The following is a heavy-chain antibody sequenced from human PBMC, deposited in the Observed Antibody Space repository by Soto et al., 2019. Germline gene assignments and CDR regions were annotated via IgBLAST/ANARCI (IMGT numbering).Heavy chain of an antibody. CDR2: ISWNSEDT. D-gene: IGHD2-15*01. CDR1: GFNFEDYG. J-gene: IGHJ4*02. V-gene: IGHV3-9*01. Sequence: GGPLRLSCRDSGFNFEDYGMSWVRQAPGKGLEWVSSISWNSEDTGYADSVRGRFTTSRDNAKNSLYLEMNCLRPEDTAIYFCAKRTPPEQWGQRTQV. CDR3: AKRTPPEQ.